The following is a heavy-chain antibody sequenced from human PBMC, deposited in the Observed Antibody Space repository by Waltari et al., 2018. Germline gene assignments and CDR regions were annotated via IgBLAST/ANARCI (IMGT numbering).Heavy chain of an antibody. Sequence: QVQLQESGPGLVKPSETLSLTCGVSGYSISRGYYWGWIRQPPGKGLEWMGSIYHSGNTYYNPSLKSRVTISVDTSRNQFSLNLKSVTATDTAVYYCARVADSSGLGYYNHYLMDVWGKGATVTVSS. V-gene: IGHV4-38-2*01. CDR3: ARVADSSGLGYYNHYLMDV. CDR1: GYSISRGYY. D-gene: IGHD6-19*01. CDR2: IYHSGNT. J-gene: IGHJ6*03.